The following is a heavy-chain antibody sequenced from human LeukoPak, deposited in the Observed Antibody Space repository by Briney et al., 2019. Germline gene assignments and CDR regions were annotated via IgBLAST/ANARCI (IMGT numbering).Heavy chain of an antibody. D-gene: IGHD3-3*01. CDR3: ARSQYDRLYYFDQ. Sequence: GASVKVSCKASGYIFTNYYVHWVRQPPGQGLEWMGIINPSGGSTSYAQKFQARVTMTRDMSTSTVYMELSSLRFEDTAVYFCARSQYDRLYYFDQWGQGTLVTV. J-gene: IGHJ4*02. V-gene: IGHV1-46*01. CDR1: GYIFTNYY. CDR2: INPSGGST.